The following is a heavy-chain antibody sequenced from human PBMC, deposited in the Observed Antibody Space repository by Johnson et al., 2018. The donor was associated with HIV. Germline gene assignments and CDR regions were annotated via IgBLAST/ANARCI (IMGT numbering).Heavy chain of an antibody. J-gene: IGHJ3*02. CDR2: ISYDGSNK. D-gene: IGHD1-26*01. V-gene: IGHV3-30*19. CDR1: GFTFSSYG. Sequence: VQLVESGGGVVQPGRSLRLSCAASGFTFSSYGMHWVRQAPGKGLEWVAVISYDGSNKYYADSVKGRFPISRDNSKNTLYLQMNSLRAEDTALYYCARVRIGGSFLRGDAFDIWGQGTMVTVSS. CDR3: ARVRIGGSFLRGDAFDI.